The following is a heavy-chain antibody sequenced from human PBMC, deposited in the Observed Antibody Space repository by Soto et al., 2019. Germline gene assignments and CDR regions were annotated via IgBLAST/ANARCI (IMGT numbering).Heavy chain of an antibody. D-gene: IGHD3-10*01. J-gene: IGHJ4*02. CDR2: IYYSGST. CDR3: ARHNYGSGSTYFDY. CDR1: GGSISSYY. V-gene: IGHV4-59*08. Sequence: QVQLQESGPGLVKPSETLSLTCTVSGGSISSYYWSWIRQPPGKGLEWIGYIYYSGSTNYNPSLKSRVTISVDTSKNQFSLKLSSMTAADPAVYYCARHNYGSGSTYFDYWGQGTLVTVSS.